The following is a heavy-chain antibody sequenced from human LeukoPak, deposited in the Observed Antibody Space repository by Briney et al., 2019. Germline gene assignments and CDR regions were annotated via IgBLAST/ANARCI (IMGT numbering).Heavy chain of an antibody. D-gene: IGHD2-2*01. Sequence: SETLSLTCTVSGGSLNTNTWWSWVRQPPGKGLERTGEIFHSGSTNYNPSLESRLTISMDKSNNRFSLKLSSVTAADTAVYYCARQKGYCSSTSCYAGWFDPWGQGTLVTVSS. V-gene: IGHV4-4*02. CDR3: ARQKGYCSSTSCYAGWFDP. CDR2: IFHSGST. CDR1: GGSLNTNTW. J-gene: IGHJ5*02.